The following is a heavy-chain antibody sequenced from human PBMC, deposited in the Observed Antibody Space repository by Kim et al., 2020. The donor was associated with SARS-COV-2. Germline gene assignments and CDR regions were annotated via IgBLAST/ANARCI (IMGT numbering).Heavy chain of an antibody. CDR2: IYHSGST. CDR3: ARGVNWAAAAKGGAFDI. Sequence: SETLSLTCAVSGGSISSGGYSWSWIRQPPGKGLEWIGYIYHSGSTYYNPSLKSRVTISVDRSKNQFSLKLSSVTAADTAVYYCARGVNWAAAAKGGAFDIWGQGTMVTVSS. J-gene: IGHJ3*02. V-gene: IGHV4-30-2*01. CDR1: GGSISSGGYS. D-gene: IGHD6-13*01.